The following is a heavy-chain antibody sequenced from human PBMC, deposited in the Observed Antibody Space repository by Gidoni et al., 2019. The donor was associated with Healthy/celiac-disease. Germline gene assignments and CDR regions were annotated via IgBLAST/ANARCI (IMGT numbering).Heavy chain of an antibody. CDR1: GGSFSGSY. CDR3: ARGSPPDCSSTSCFYFDY. D-gene: IGHD2-2*01. Sequence: QVQLQQWGAGLLQPSETLSLTCAVYGGSFSGSYWRWIRQPPGKGLEWLGEINHSGSTNYNPSLKRRVTISVDTSKNQFSLKLSYVTAADTAVYYCARGSPPDCSSTSCFYFDYWGQGTLVTVSS. J-gene: IGHJ4*02. CDR2: INHSGST. V-gene: IGHV4-34*01.